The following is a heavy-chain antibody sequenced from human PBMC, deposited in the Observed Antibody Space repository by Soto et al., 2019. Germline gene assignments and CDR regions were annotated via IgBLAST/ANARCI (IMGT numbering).Heavy chain of an antibody. CDR3: ARGPDNFNWFDP. CDR2: MNPNSGNT. CDR1: GYTFTSYD. V-gene: IGHV1-8*01. J-gene: IGHJ5*02. Sequence: QVQLVQSGAEVXXPGASVKVSCKASGYTFTSYDINWVRQATGQGLEWMGWMNPNSGNTGYAQKFQGRVTMTRNTSISTAYMELSSLRSEDTAVYYCARGPDNFNWFDPWGQGTLVTVSS. D-gene: IGHD1-1*01.